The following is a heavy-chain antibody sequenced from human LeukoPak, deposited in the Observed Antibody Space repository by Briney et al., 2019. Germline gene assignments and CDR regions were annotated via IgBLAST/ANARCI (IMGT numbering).Heavy chain of an antibody. J-gene: IGHJ4*02. CDR3: TRDEAWSPSHY. CDR1: GYTFTDYF. V-gene: IGHV1-2*02. Sequence: ASVTVSCKSSGYTFTDYFVHWVRQAPGQGLEWMGWINPNSGGTNYAQKFQGRVTMTRDTSISTAYMELSSLRSDDTAVYYCTRDEAWSPSHYWGQGTLVTVSS. D-gene: IGHD2-15*01. CDR2: INPNSGGT.